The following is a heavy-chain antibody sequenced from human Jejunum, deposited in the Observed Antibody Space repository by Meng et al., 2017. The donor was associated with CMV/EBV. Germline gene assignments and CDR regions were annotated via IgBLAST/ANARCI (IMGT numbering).Heavy chain of an antibody. V-gene: IGHV1-2*06. CDR2: VKPYSGGK. D-gene: IGHD3-22*01. CDR3: ASGHSSPLGY. J-gene: IGHJ4*02. Sequence: QVQRVQSGAEVKKPGASAKVSCKTSVYTFTGYYINWVRQAPGKGLEWMGRVKPYSGGKDYPQTFQGRVTMTTDTSITTGYMELSSLTSDDTAIYYCASGHSSPLGYWGQGTLVTVSS. CDR1: VYTFTGYY.